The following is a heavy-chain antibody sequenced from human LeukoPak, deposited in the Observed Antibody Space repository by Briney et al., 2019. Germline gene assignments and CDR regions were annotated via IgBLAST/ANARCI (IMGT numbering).Heavy chain of an antibody. D-gene: IGHD2-2*01. J-gene: IGHJ4*02. CDR1: GFTFSSYE. Sequence: TGGSLRLSCAASGFTFSSYEMNWVRQAPGKGLEWVSYISSSGSTIYYADSVKGRFTVSRDNAKNSLYLQMSSLRAEDTAVYYCARESTYQLLSRTLDYWGQGTLVTVSS. V-gene: IGHV3-48*03. CDR3: ARESTYQLLSRTLDY. CDR2: ISSSGSTI.